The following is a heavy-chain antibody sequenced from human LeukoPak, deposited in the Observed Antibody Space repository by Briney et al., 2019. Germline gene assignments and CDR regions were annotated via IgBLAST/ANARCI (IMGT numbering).Heavy chain of an antibody. CDR3: ARVYSGSDFRWFDP. CDR1: GFTFSDYY. Sequence: GGSLRLSCAASGFTFSDYYMSWIRQAPGKGLEWVSYISSSGSTIYYADSVKGRFTISRDNAKNSLYLQMNSLRAEDTAVYYCARVYSGSDFRWFDPWGQGTLVTVPS. D-gene: IGHD1-26*01. J-gene: IGHJ5*02. CDR2: ISSSGSTI. V-gene: IGHV3-11*01.